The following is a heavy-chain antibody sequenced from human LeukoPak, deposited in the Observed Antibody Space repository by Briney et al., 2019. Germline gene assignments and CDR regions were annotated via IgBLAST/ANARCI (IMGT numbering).Heavy chain of an antibody. CDR3: AREEGYCSGGSCYLDY. Sequence: QTGGSLRLSCAASGFTFSSYAMHGVRQAPGKGLEWVAVISYDGSNKYYADSVKGRFTISRDNSKNTLYLQMNSLRAEDTAVYYCAREEGYCSGGSCYLDYWGQGTLVTVSS. V-gene: IGHV3-30*04. CDR1: GFTFSSYA. J-gene: IGHJ4*02. D-gene: IGHD2-15*01. CDR2: ISYDGSNK.